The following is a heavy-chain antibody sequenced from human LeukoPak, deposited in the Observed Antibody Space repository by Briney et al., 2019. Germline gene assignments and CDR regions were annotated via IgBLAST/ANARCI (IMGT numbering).Heavy chain of an antibody. J-gene: IGHJ6*03. CDR3: ARAEYCSSTSCRGPGPFYYYYMDV. Sequence: SETLSLTCTVSGGSISSGGYYWSWIRQHPGKGLEWIGYIYYSGSTYYNPSLKSRVTISVDTSKNQFSLKLSSVTAADTAVYYCARAEYCSSTSCRGPGPFYYYYMDVWGKGTTVTVSS. D-gene: IGHD2-2*01. CDR2: IYYSGST. CDR1: GGSISSGGYY. V-gene: IGHV4-31*03.